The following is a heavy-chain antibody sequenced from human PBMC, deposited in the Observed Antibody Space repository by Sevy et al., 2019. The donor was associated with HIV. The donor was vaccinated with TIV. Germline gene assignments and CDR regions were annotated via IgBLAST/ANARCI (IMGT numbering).Heavy chain of an antibody. CDR2: ISYDGSNK. J-gene: IGHJ4*02. CDR3: AGSSGYYFRFDF. V-gene: IGHV3-30-3*01. Sequence: GGSLRLSCAASGFTFSSYAMHWVRQAPGKGLEWVAVISYDGSNKYYADSVKGRFTVSRDNAKNSLYLQMDSLRAEDTAVYYCAGSSGYYFRFDFWGLGSLVTVSS. CDR1: GFTFSSYA. D-gene: IGHD3-22*01.